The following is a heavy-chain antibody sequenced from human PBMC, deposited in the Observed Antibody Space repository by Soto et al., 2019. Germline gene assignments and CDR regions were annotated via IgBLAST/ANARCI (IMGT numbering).Heavy chain of an antibody. CDR3: ARVVGGRVTITTLGWFDP. Sequence: QVQLVQSGAEVKKPGASVKVSCKASGYTFTSYGISWVRQAPGQGLEWMGWISAYNGNTNYAQKLHGRVTMTTDTSTSTAYMELRSLRSYDTAVYSGARVVGGRVTITTLGWFDPWGQGTLVTVSS. CDR1: GYTFTSYG. CDR2: ISAYNGNT. D-gene: IGHD5-12*01. J-gene: IGHJ5*02. V-gene: IGHV1-18*01.